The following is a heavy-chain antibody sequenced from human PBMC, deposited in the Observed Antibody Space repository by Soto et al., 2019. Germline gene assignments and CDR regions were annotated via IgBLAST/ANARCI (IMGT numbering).Heavy chain of an antibody. CDR1: GGSISSGGYS. V-gene: IGHV4-30-2*01. D-gene: IGHD3-16*02. Sequence: QLQLQESGSGPVKPSQTLSLTCAVSGGSISSGGYSWSWIRQPPGKGLEWIGYIYHSGSTYYNPSLKSRVTISVDRSKNQFSLKLSSVTAADTAVYYCARAMITFGGVIVPWFDPWGQGTLVTVSS. J-gene: IGHJ5*02. CDR2: IYHSGST. CDR3: ARAMITFGGVIVPWFDP.